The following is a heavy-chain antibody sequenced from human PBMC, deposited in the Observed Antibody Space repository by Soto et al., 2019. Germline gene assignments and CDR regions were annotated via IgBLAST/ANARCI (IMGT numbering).Heavy chain of an antibody. V-gene: IGHV4-59*01. CDR2: IYYSGST. CDR1: GGSISSYY. D-gene: IGHD3-10*01. Sequence: QVQLQESGPGLVKPSETLSLTCTVSGGSISSYYWSWIRQPPGKGLEWIGYIYYSGSTNYNPSLKSRVTISVDTSKNQFSLKLSSVTAADTAVYYCARDSWCGTTLDVWGQGTTVTVSS. CDR3: ARDSWCGTTLDV. J-gene: IGHJ6*02.